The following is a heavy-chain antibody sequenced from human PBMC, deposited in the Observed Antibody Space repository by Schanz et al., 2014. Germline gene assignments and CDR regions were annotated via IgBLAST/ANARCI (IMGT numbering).Heavy chain of an antibody. J-gene: IGHJ4*02. Sequence: VQLVESGGGVVQPGRSLRLSCAASGFTFSKYGMHWVRQAPGKGLEWVANINQDGSDKSYVDSVKGRFTISRDNAKNSLYLQMNSLRAEDTAVYYCARDKGGYYPFDYWGQGSLVTVSS. D-gene: IGHD3-22*01. CDR3: ARDKGGYYPFDY. CDR2: INQDGSDK. V-gene: IGHV3-7*01. CDR1: GFTFSKYG.